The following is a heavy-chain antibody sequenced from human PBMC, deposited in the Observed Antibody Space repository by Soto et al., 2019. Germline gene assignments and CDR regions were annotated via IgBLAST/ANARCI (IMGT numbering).Heavy chain of an antibody. V-gene: IGHV3-33*06. CDR1: GFTFSSYG. CDR3: AKDRDDIGMVDVFDI. D-gene: IGHD2-15*01. Sequence: PGGSLRLSCAASGFTFSSYGMHWVRQAPGKGLEWVAVIWYDGSNKYYADSVKGRFTMSRDNSKNTLNLQINSLRAEDTAMYYCAKDRDDIGMVDVFDIWGQGTMVTVSS. J-gene: IGHJ3*02. CDR2: IWYDGSNK.